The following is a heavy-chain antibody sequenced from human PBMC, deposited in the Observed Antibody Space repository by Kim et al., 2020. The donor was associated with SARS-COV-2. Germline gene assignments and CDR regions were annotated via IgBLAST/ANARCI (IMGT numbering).Heavy chain of an antibody. D-gene: IGHD6-13*01. Sequence: ASVKVSCKASGYTFTGYYMHWVRQAPGQGLEWMGWINPNSGGTNYAQKFQGRVTMTRDTSISIAYMELSRLRSDDTAVYYCARSPAAGNNYWGQGTLVTVSS. J-gene: IGHJ4*02. V-gene: IGHV1-2*02. CDR2: INPNSGGT. CDR3: ARSPAAGNNY. CDR1: GYTFTGYY.